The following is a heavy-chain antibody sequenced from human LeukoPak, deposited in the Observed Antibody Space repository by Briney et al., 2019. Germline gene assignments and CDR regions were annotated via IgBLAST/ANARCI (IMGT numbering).Heavy chain of an antibody. CDR3: ARGSPGGYCSGGSCPFFDS. Sequence: ASVKVSCKASGYTFTSYDINWVQQATGQGLEWMGWLSPTSGNTGCAQKFQGRVTMTRNTSISTAYMELSSLRSEDTAVYYCARGSPGGYCSGGSCPFFDSWGQGTLVTVSS. V-gene: IGHV1-8*01. CDR2: LSPTSGNT. J-gene: IGHJ4*02. CDR1: GYTFTSYD. D-gene: IGHD2-15*01.